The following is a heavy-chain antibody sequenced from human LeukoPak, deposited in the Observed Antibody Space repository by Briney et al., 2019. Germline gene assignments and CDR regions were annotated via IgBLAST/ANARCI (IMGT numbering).Heavy chain of an antibody. D-gene: IGHD3-3*01. CDR1: GGTFSSYA. Sequence: SVKVSCKASGGTFSSYAISWVRQAPGQGLEWMGGIIPIFGTANYAQKFQGRVTITTDESTSTAYMELSSLRSEDTAVYYCAREGRDYDFWSGIPLHDAFDIWGQGTMVTVSS. J-gene: IGHJ3*02. CDR3: AREGRDYDFWSGIPLHDAFDI. CDR2: IIPIFGTA. V-gene: IGHV1-69*05.